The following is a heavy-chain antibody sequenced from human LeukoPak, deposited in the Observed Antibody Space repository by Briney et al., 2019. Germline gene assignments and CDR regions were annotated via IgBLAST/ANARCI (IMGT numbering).Heavy chain of an antibody. V-gene: IGHV3-48*04. CDR2: IGGSTSTI. J-gene: IGHJ6*04. D-gene: IGHD3-10*02. CDR3: AELGITMIGGV. Sequence: GGSLRLSCAASGFTFSSYSMNWVRQAPGKGLEWVSYIGGSTSTIYYADSVKGRFTISRDNAKNSLYLRMNSLRAEDTAVYYCAELGITMIGGVWGKGTTVTISS. CDR1: GFTFSSYS.